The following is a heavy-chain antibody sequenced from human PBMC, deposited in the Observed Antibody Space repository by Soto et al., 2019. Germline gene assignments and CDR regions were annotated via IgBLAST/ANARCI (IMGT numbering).Heavy chain of an antibody. J-gene: IGHJ6*02. Sequence: ASVKVSCKASGYTFTSYGISWVRQAPGQGLEWMGWISAYNGNTNYAQKLQGRVTMTTDTSTSTAYMELRSLRSDDTAVYYCARAPRIAAAGPYYYYGMDVWSQGTTVTVSS. D-gene: IGHD6-13*01. V-gene: IGHV1-18*01. CDR2: ISAYNGNT. CDR3: ARAPRIAAAGPYYYYGMDV. CDR1: GYTFTSYG.